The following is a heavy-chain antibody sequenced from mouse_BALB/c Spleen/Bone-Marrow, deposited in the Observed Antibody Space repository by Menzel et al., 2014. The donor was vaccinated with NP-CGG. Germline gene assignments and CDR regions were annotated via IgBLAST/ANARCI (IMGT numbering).Heavy chain of an antibody. V-gene: IGHV5-4*02. CDR2: ISDGGSYT. J-gene: IGHJ4*01. D-gene: IGHD2-1*01. CDR1: GFTFSDYY. Sequence: DVMLVESGGGLVKPGGSLKLSCAASGFTFSDYYMYWVRQTPEKRLEWVATISDGGSYTYYPDTVKGRYAISKDNYKNNLYLQMSSLKSEDTARYYCARDGNCYAMDYGGHGTSGTGTS. CDR3: ARDGNCYAMDY.